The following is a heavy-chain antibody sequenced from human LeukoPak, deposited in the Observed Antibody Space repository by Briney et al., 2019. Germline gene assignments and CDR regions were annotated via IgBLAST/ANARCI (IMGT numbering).Heavy chain of an antibody. J-gene: IGHJ5*02. CDR1: GHSYNTDSC. CDR3: ARAARPSNNWFDP. V-gene: IGHV4-38-2*02. CDR2: IHERGSA. D-gene: IGHD6-6*01. Sequence: SETLSLTCNVSGHSYNTDSCWGWIRQPPGKGLEWIGSIHERGSAFYNPSLKSRVAISIDTSKNQFSLKVNSVLAADTAVYYCARAARPSNNWFDPWGQGTLVTVSS.